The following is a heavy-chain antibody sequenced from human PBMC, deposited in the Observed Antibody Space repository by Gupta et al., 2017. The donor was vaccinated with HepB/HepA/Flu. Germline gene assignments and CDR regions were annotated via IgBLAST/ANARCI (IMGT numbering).Heavy chain of an antibody. CDR1: GFTCSSYA. J-gene: IGHJ4*02. D-gene: IGHD1-26*01. Sequence: QVPLVESGGGVVQLGRSLRPSCEASGFTCSSYAMHWVRQAPGKGLVWVAVISYDGSNKYYADSVKGRFTISRDNSKNTLYLQMNSLRAEDTAVYYCARELPLLRYFDYWGQGTLVTVSS. V-gene: IGHV3-30-3*01. CDR3: ARELPLLRYFDY. CDR2: ISYDGSNK.